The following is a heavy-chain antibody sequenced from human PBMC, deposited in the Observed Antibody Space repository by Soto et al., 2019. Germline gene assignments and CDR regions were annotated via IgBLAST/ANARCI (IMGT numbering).Heavy chain of an antibody. CDR3: ARREIQGPIDY. D-gene: IGHD1-26*01. V-gene: IGHV4-28*01. CDR1: GYSISSNNW. Sequence: QVQLQESGPGLVKPSDTLSLTCAVSGYSISSNNWWGWIRQPQGKDLGWIGSIYYSGTTYYNPSLKSRVTMSVDTSKNQFSLKLTSVTAVDTAVYYCARREIQGPIDYWGQGTLVTVSS. CDR2: IYYSGTT. J-gene: IGHJ4*02.